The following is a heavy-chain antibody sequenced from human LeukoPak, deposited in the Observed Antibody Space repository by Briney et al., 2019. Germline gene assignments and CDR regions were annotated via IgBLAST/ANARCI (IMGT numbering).Heavy chain of an antibody. D-gene: IGHD3-10*01. CDR3: ARDRYYGSGSDY. Sequence: QPGGSLSLSCAASGFTFSGYWMSWVRQAPGKGLEWVANIKQDGSEKYYVESVKGRFTISRDNAKNSLYLQMNRLRAEDTAVYYCARDRYYGSGSDYWGQGTLVTVSS. CDR2: IKQDGSEK. J-gene: IGHJ4*02. V-gene: IGHV3-7*01. CDR1: GFTFSGYW.